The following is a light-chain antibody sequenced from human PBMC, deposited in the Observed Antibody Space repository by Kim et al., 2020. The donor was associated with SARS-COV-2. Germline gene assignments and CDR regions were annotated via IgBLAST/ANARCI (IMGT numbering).Light chain of an antibody. V-gene: IGLV4-69*01. CDR1: SGHSNYA. J-gene: IGLJ3*02. CDR2: LNSDGSH. Sequence: ASVNRTCTLSSGHSNYAIAWHQQQPEKGPRYLMKLNSDGSHKKGDGIPDRFSGSSSGTERYLTISNLHSEDEADYYCQTWGSGSWLFGGGTKLTVL. CDR3: QTWGSGSWL.